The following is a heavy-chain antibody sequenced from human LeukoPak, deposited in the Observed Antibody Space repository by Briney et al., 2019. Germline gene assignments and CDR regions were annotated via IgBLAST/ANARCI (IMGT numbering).Heavy chain of an antibody. D-gene: IGHD2-2*01. CDR1: GFTFSSYG. CDR2: IRYDGSNK. CDR3: AKDGCSSTRPTLECRYYFDY. J-gene: IGHJ4*02. V-gene: IGHV3-30*02. Sequence: AGSLRLSCAASGFTFSSYGMHWVRQAPGKGLEWVAFIRYDGSNKYYADSVKGRFTISRDNSKNTLYLQMNSLRAEDTAVYYCAKDGCSSTRPTLECRYYFDYWGQGTLVTVSS.